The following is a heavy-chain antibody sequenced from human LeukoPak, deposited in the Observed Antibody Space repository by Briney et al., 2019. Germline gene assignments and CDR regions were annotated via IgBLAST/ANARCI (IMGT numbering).Heavy chain of an antibody. V-gene: IGHV3-21*01. J-gene: IGHJ4*02. Sequence: GGSLRLSCAASGFTFSSYSMNWVRQAPGKGLEWVSSISSSSSYIYYADSVKGRFTISRDNAKNSLYLQMNSLRAEDTAVYYCARGGVRGAPLDYWGQGTLVTVSS. D-gene: IGHD3-10*01. CDR1: GFTFSSYS. CDR3: ARGGVRGAPLDY. CDR2: ISSSSSYI.